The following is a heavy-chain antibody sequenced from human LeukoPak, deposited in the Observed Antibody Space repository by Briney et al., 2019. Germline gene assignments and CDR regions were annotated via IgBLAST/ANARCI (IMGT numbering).Heavy chain of an antibody. CDR2: IYYSGST. D-gene: IGHD5-12*01. Sequence: SETLSLTCTVSGVSISRNYWSWIRQPPGKGLEWIGYIYYSGSTNYNPSLKSRVTISEDSAKNQFSLKLSSVTAADTAVYYCARSYSGYDSNAFDIWGQGTTVTVSS. CDR3: ARSYSGYDSNAFDI. V-gene: IGHV4-59*01. J-gene: IGHJ3*02. CDR1: GVSISRNY.